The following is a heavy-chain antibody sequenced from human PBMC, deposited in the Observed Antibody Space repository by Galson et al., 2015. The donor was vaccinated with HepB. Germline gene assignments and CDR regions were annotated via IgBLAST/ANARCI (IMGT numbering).Heavy chain of an antibody. CDR3: AKVSGEVGAITWGY. Sequence: LRLSCAASGFTFSSYAMSWVRQAPGKGLEWVSAISGSGGSTYYADSVKGRFTISRDNSKNTLYLQMNSLRAEDTAVYYCAKVSGEVGAITWGYWGQGTLVTVSS. CDR1: GFTFSSYA. V-gene: IGHV3-23*01. CDR2: ISGSGGST. D-gene: IGHD1-26*01. J-gene: IGHJ4*02.